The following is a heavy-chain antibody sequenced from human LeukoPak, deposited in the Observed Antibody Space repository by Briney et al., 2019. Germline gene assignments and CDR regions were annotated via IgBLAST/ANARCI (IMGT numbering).Heavy chain of an antibody. CDR1: AFTFDDYS. Sequence: PGGSLTLSCAASAFTFDDYSMHWVRQAPGKGLEWVSGISYNRDTIAYADSVKGRFTISRDNAKNSLYLKMHSLRAEDTALYYCAKDYCGGDCYSGWYFDLWGRGTGVTVSS. CDR3: AKDYCGGDCYSGWYFDL. J-gene: IGHJ2*01. CDR2: ISYNRDTI. V-gene: IGHV3-9*01. D-gene: IGHD2-21*02.